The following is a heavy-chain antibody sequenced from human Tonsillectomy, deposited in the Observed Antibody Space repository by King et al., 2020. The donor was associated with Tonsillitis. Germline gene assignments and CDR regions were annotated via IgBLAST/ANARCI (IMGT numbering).Heavy chain of an antibody. V-gene: IGHV3-7*01. D-gene: IGHD3-16*02. J-gene: IGHJ5*02. CDR1: GFTFSSYW. Sequence: EVQLVESGGGLVQPGGSLRLSCAASGFTFSSYWMSWVRQAPGKGLEWVANIKQDGSEKYYVDSVKGRFTISRDNAKNSLYLQMNSLRAEDTAVYYCASDAGGFWGSYRYTGNWFDPWGQGTLVTVSS. CDR2: IKQDGSEK. CDR3: ASDAGGFWGSYRYTGNWFDP.